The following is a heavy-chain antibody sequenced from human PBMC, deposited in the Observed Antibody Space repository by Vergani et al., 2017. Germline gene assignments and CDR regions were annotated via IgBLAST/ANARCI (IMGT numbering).Heavy chain of an antibody. CDR1: GFTFTDYY. CDR2: IGSSGTTI. Sequence: QVQLVESGGGLVEPGGSLRLSCAASGFTFTDYYMSWIRQAPGKGLEWVSYIGSSGTTIYYADSVKGRFTISRDNSKNTLYLQMNSLRAEDTAVYYCAKWLHCSSTSCYTRWFDPWGQGTLVTVSS. D-gene: IGHD2-2*02. V-gene: IGHV3-11*01. J-gene: IGHJ5*02. CDR3: AKWLHCSSTSCYTRWFDP.